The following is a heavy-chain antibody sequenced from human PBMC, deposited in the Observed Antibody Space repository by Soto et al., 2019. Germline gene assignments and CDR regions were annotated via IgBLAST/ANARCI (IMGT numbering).Heavy chain of an antibody. Sequence: QVQLQQWGAGLLKPSETLSLTCAVYGGSFSGYYWSWIRQPPGKGLEWIGEINHSGSTNYNPSLKSRVTISVDTSKNQFSLKLSSVTAADTAVYYCARTSSSWYFLRGFDYWGQGTLVTVSS. CDR3: ARTSSSWYFLRGFDY. CDR2: INHSGST. D-gene: IGHD6-13*01. CDR1: GGSFSGYY. V-gene: IGHV4-34*01. J-gene: IGHJ4*02.